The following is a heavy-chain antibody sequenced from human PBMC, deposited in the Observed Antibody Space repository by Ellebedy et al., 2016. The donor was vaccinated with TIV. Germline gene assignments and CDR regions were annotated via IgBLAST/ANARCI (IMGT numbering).Heavy chain of an antibody. D-gene: IGHD4-23*01. J-gene: IGHJ4*02. CDR3: ARDGREDYGGYMDQFDFDY. CDR2: ITPDGSFT. CDR1: GFTFSSYW. V-gene: IGHV3-74*01. Sequence: PGGSLRLSCAVSGFTFSSYWMHWVRQAPGKGLVWVSRITPDGSFTSYADSVKGRFTISRDNAKNTLYLQMNSLRAEDTAVYYCARDGREDYGGYMDQFDFDYWGQGTLVTVSS.